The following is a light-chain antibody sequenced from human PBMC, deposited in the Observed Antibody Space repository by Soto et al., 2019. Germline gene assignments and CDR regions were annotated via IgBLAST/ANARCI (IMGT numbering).Light chain of an antibody. Sequence: DIQMTQSPSSLSASVGDSVTITCRASQNINHYLNWYQQKPGKAPKLLIYGASNLQSGVPSRFSGSGSGTDVTLTISSLQLEDLATYFCQQTFSTVLSFGGGNKVEIK. J-gene: IGKJ4*01. CDR2: GAS. V-gene: IGKV1-39*01. CDR1: QNINHY. CDR3: QQTFSTVLS.